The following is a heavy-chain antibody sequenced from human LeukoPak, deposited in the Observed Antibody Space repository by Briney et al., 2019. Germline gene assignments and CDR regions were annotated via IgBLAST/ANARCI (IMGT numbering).Heavy chain of an antibody. Sequence: GASVKVSCKATGGTFSNYAISWVRQAPGQGLEWMGRIIVTLGTANYAQKFQGRVAITADKSTNTGYMELSGLRSEDTAVYYCARAVDDDLAGYYWGDWFDPWGQGTLVTASS. V-gene: IGHV1-69*04. D-gene: IGHD3-9*01. CDR2: IIVTLGTA. CDR1: GGTFSNYA. J-gene: IGHJ5*02. CDR3: ARAVDDDLAGYYWGDWFDP.